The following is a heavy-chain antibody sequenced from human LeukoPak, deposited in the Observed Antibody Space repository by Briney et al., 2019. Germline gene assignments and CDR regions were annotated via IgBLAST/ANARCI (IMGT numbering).Heavy chain of an antibody. D-gene: IGHD3-22*01. CDR1: GFSLSTSGVG. CDR3: AHSSYYYDSSGYYALDY. V-gene: IGHV2-5*01. Sequence: ESGPTLVKPTQTLTLTCTFSGFSLSTSGVGVGWIRQPPGKALEWLALIYWNDDKRYSPSLKSRLTITKDTSKNQVVPTMTNMDPVDTATYYCAHSSYYYDSSGYYALDYWGQGTLVTVSS. J-gene: IGHJ4*02. CDR2: IYWNDDK.